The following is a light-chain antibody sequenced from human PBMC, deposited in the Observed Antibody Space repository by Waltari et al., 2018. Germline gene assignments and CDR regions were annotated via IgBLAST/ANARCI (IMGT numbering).Light chain of an antibody. CDR2: GAS. V-gene: IGKV3-15*01. Sequence: ETVMTQLPVTLSVSSGQRVILSCSASQSVSNNLAWYQQKPGHAPRVLIYGASTRATGIPARFSGSGSGTEFTLIISSLQSEDFAVYYCQQYNYWPRPTFGQGTKVEIK. CDR1: QSVSNN. CDR3: QQYNYWPRPT. J-gene: IGKJ1*01.